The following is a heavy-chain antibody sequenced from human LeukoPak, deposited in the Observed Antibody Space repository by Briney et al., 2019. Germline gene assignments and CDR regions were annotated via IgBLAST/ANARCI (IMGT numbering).Heavy chain of an antibody. V-gene: IGHV1-2*02. CDR3: ARSMVRGALVWLY. Sequence: ASVKVSCKASGYTFTGYYMHWVRQAPGQGLEWMGWINPNSGGTNYAQKFQGRVTMTRDTPISTAYMELSRLRSDDTAVYYCARSMVRGALVWLYWGQGTLVTVSS. D-gene: IGHD3-10*01. CDR2: INPNSGGT. CDR1: GYTFTGYY. J-gene: IGHJ4*02.